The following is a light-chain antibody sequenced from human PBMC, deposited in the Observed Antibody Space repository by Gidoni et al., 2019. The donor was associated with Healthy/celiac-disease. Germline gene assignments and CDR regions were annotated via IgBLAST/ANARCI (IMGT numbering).Light chain of an antibody. CDR1: QSVSSSY. CDR2: GAS. Sequence: ESVLTQSPVTLSLSPGERATLSCRASQSVSSSYLAWYQQKPGQAPRLLIYGASSRATGIPDRFSGSGSGTEFTLTISRLEPEDFAVYYCQQYGSSPVTFGQGTKLEIK. J-gene: IGKJ2*01. CDR3: QQYGSSPVT. V-gene: IGKV3-20*01.